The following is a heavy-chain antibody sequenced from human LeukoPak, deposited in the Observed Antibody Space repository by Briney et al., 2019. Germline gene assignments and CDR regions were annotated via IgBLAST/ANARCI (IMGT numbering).Heavy chain of an antibody. D-gene: IGHD4-11*01. CDR1: GFTFSTYY. J-gene: IGHJ4*02. V-gene: IGHV3-7*01. Sequence: GGSLRLSCAASGFTFSTYYMSWVRQAPGKGLEWVANIKQDGSDKSYVDSVKGRFTISRDNAKNSLYLQRNSLRAEATAVYYCARKESNYVTHLDYWGQGTLVTVSS. CDR2: IKQDGSDK. CDR3: ARKESNYVTHLDY.